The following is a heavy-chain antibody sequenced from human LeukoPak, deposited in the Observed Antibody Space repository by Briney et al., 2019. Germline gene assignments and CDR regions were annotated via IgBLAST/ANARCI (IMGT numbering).Heavy chain of an antibody. CDR2: LFYTGNT. CDR3: AREDAFDI. CDR1: GGPIRNYY. Sequence: SETLSLTCTVSGGPIRNYYWSWIRQSPEKGLGWIAYLFYTGNTKYNPSLESRATISVDMSKNQIFLNLTSVTAADTALYYCAREDAFDIWGPGTMVTVSA. J-gene: IGHJ3*02. V-gene: IGHV4-59*01.